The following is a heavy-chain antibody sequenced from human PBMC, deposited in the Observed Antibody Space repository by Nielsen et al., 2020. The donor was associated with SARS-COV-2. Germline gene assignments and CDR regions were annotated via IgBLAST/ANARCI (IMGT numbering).Heavy chain of an antibody. Sequence: SETLSLTCTVSGGSISSYYWSWIRQPPGKGLEWIGYIYYSGSTNYNPSLKSRVTISVDTSKNQFSLKLSSVTAADTAVYYCARDRRSVYYYYGMDVWGQGTTVTVSS. CDR2: IYYSGST. J-gene: IGHJ6*02. CDR3: ARDRRSVYYYYGMDV. V-gene: IGHV4-59*13. CDR1: GGSISSYY.